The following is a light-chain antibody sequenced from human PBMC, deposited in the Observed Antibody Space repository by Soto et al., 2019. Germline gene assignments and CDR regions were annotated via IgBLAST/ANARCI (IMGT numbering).Light chain of an antibody. CDR1: QSLLHNNGDNY. Sequence: DIVMTQSPLSLPVTPGGPASISCRSSQSLLHNNGDNYLDWYLQKPGQSPQLLIYLGSNRASGVPDRFSGSGSGTDFTLKISRVEAEDVGVYYCMQALQTRYTFGQGTRLEIK. CDR3: MQALQTRYT. CDR2: LGS. J-gene: IGKJ5*01. V-gene: IGKV2-28*01.